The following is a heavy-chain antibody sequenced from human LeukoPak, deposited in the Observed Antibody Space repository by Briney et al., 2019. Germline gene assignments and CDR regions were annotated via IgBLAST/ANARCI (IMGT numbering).Heavy chain of an antibody. V-gene: IGHV4-39*07. CDR2: IYYSGNT. D-gene: IGHD3-22*01. CDR3: ASLYYYDSSGGFFDY. Sequence: SETLSLTCTVSGGSISSSSYYWGWIRQPPREGLEWIGSIYYSGNTYYNPSLKSRLTISVDTSKNQFSLKLSSVTAADTAVYYCASLYYYDSSGGFFDYWGQGTLVTVSS. CDR1: GGSISSSSYY. J-gene: IGHJ4*02.